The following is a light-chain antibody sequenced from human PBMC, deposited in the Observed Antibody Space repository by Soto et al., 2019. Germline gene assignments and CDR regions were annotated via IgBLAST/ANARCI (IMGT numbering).Light chain of an antibody. V-gene: IGKV1-5*03. CDR3: QQSYSTPFN. J-gene: IGKJ3*01. CDR2: KAS. Sequence: DIQMTQSPSTLSGSGGDRVTITCRASQTISSWLAWYQQKPGKAPKLLIYKASTLKSGVPSRFSGSGSGTELTLTISSLQPHDFATYYCQQSYSTPFNFGPGTKVDI. CDR1: QTISSW.